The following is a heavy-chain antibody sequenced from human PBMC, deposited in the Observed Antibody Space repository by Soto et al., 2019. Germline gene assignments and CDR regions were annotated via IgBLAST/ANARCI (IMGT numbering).Heavy chain of an antibody. CDR1: GYTFTGYY. CDR2: INPNSGGT. CDR3: ARDEPRYYGSGSPLNYYYYGMDV. D-gene: IGHD3-10*01. J-gene: IGHJ6*02. Sequence: ASVKVSCKASGYTFTGYYMHWVRQAPGQGLEWMGWINPNSGGTNYAQKFQGWVTMTRDTSISTAYMELSRLRSDDTAVYYCARDEPRYYGSGSPLNYYYYGMDVWGQGTTVTAP. V-gene: IGHV1-2*04.